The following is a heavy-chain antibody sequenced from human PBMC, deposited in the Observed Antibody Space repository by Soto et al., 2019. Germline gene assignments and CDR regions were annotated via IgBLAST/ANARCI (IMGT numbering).Heavy chain of an antibody. V-gene: IGHV4-30-2*01. CDR2: IYHSGST. Sequence: SETLSLTCAVSGGSISSGAYSWSWIRQPPGKGLEWVGYIYHSGSTYYNPSLKSRVTISVDRSKNRFSLNLNSVTAADTAVYYCARAYRPITMTYLNWFAFWAQRTLVTVSS. J-gene: IGHJ5*01. D-gene: IGHD3-22*01. CDR3: ARAYRPITMTYLNWFAF. CDR1: GGSISSGAYS.